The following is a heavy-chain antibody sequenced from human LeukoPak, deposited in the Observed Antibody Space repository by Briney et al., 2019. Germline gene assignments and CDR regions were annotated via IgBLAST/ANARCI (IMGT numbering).Heavy chain of an antibody. V-gene: IGHV4-59*01. CDR3: ARGANGKPLDY. D-gene: IGHD4-17*01. CDR1: GGSISSYS. Sequence: PSETLSLTXTVSGGSISSYSWNWIRQPPGKGLEWIAHIYDSGRTSSNPSLKSRVIISLDTSKNQFSLKLTSVTAADTAVYYCARGANGKPLDYWGQGSLVTVSS. CDR2: IYDSGRT. J-gene: IGHJ4*02.